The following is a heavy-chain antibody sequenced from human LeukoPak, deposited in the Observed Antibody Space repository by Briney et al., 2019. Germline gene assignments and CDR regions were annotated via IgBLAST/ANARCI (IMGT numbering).Heavy chain of an antibody. CDR3: AREGGSFQTRGACGMDV. J-gene: IGHJ6*02. Sequence: GGSLRLSCTGSGFTFSNYAIHWVRQAPGKGLQWVAVMSFDGRLKYYADAVKGRFTISRDNSKSTLFLQMQSLRVEDTAIYYCAREGGSFQTRGACGMDVWGQGTTVTVSS. V-gene: IGHV3-30*04. D-gene: IGHD3-16*01. CDR2: MSFDGRLK. CDR1: GFTFSNYA.